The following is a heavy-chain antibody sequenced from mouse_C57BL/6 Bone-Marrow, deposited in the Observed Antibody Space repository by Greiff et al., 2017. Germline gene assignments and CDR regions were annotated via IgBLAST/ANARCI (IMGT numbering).Heavy chain of an antibody. V-gene: IGHV1-69*01. CDR1: GYTFTSYW. Sequence: QVQLQQPGAELVMPGASVKLSCKASGYTFTSYWMHWVKQRPGQGLEWIGEIDPSDSYTNYNQKFKGKSTLTVDKSSSTAYMQLSSLTSEDSAVYDCARQFAYWGQGTLVTVSA. CDR2: IDPSDSYT. J-gene: IGHJ3*01. CDR3: ARQFAY.